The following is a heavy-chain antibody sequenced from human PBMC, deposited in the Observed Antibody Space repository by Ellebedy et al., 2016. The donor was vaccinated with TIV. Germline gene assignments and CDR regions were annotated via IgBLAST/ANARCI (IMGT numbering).Heavy chain of an antibody. Sequence: MPSETLSLTCAVYGGSFSGYYWSWIRQPPGKGLEWIGSIYYSGSTYYNPSLKSRVTISVDTSKNQFSLKLSSVTAADTAVYYCARFGIAVAGTYWGQGTLVTVSS. V-gene: IGHV4-34*01. CDR1: GGSFSGYY. CDR3: ARFGIAVAGTY. CDR2: IYYSGST. D-gene: IGHD6-19*01. J-gene: IGHJ4*02.